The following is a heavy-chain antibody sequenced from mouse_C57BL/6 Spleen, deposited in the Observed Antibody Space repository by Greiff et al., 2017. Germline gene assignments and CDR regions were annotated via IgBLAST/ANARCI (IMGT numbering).Heavy chain of an antibody. CDR1: GYTFTSYW. D-gene: IGHD1-1*01. CDR2: IDPSDSEA. CDR3: ARGDYCSSYDWFAY. J-gene: IGHJ3*01. Sequence: QVQLQQPGAELVRPGSSVKLSCKASGYTFTSYWMHWVKQRPIQGLEWIGNIDPSDSEAHYNQKFKDKATLTVDKSYSTAYMQLSSLTSEDSAVYVCARGDYCSSYDWFAYWGQGTLVTVSA. V-gene: IGHV1-52*01.